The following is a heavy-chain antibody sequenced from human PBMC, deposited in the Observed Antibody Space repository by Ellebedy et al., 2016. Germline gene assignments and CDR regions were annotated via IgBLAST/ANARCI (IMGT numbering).Heavy chain of an antibody. J-gene: IGHJ4*02. D-gene: IGHD6-13*01. V-gene: IGHV3-23*01. CDR2: ISGSGGST. CDR1: GFTFSSYA. Sequence: GGSLRLXXAASGFTFSSYAMSWVRQAPGKGLEWVSGISGSGGSTYYADSVKGRFTISRDNSKNTLYLQMNSLRAEDTAVYYCAKTHSSSWYAVSYFDYWGQGTLVTVSS. CDR3: AKTHSSSWYAVSYFDY.